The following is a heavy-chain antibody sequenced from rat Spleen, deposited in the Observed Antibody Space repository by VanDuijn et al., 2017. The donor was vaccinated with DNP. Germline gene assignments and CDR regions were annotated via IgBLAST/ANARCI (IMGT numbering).Heavy chain of an antibody. CDR3: ARHRTIMPYYYAMDA. D-gene: IGHD1-12*01. CDR2: ISYNVCTP. V-gene: IGHV5-7*01. J-gene: IGHJ4*01. Sequence: EVLLVESDGGLVQPGRSLKLSCAVSGFTFSDYYMACVRQAPATGLEWGATISYNVCTPYYRDSVKGRFNISRDNAQSTLYMKMDSLRSEDTATYYCARHRTIMPYYYAMDAWGQGASVTVSS. CDR1: GFTFSDYY.